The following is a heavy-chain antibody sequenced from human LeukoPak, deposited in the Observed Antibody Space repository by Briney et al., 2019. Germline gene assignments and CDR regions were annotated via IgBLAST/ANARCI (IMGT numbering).Heavy chain of an antibody. V-gene: IGHV4-59*01. CDR3: ARGPHSLYSSGWFFDY. CDR1: GGSISSYY. D-gene: IGHD6-19*01. Sequence: PSETLSLTCTVSGGSISSYYWSWIRQPPGKGLEWIGYIYYSGSTNYNPSLKSRVTISVDTSKNQFSLKLSSVTAADTAVYYCARGPHSLYSSGWFFDYWGQGTLVTVSS. J-gene: IGHJ4*02. CDR2: IYYSGST.